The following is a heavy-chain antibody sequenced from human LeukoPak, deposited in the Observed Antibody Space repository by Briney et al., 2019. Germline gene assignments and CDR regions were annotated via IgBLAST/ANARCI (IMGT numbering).Heavy chain of an antibody. CDR2: IYYSGSA. D-gene: IGHD4-17*01. J-gene: IGHJ5*02. Sequence: SETLSLTCTVSGGSISSYYWSWIRQPPGKGLEWIGYIYYSGSANYNPSLKSRVTISVDTSKNQFSLKLSSVTAADTAVYYCARAPYYGDSSNWFDPWGQGTLVTVSS. CDR1: GGSISSYY. V-gene: IGHV4-59*01. CDR3: ARAPYYGDSSNWFDP.